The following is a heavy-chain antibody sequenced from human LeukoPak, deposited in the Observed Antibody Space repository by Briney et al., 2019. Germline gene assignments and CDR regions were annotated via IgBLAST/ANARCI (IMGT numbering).Heavy chain of an antibody. Sequence: PGGSLRLSCAASGFTVSAYYMSWVRQAPGKGLEWVSVLFGGGTIYYADSVNGRFTISRDNSKNTLYLQLNSLRAEDTAVYYCARGPRVATYYYFDYWGQGTLVTVSP. CDR3: ARGPRVATYYYFDY. J-gene: IGHJ4*02. V-gene: IGHV3-53*01. CDR2: LFGGGTI. CDR1: GFTVSAYY. D-gene: IGHD1-1*01.